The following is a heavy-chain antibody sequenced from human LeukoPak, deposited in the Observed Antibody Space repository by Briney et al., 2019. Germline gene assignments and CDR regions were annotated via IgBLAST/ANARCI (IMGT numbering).Heavy chain of an antibody. J-gene: IGHJ4*02. V-gene: IGHV4-39*01. Sequence: SETLSFTCSVSNGSITTTRYYWAWIRQSPGKRLEWIGSVYYFGNAYYRPSLLSRATISIDTSKKRISLNLTSVTARDTAIYYCATHKEGSCFESWGQGTLVTVSS. CDR2: VYYFGNA. CDR3: ATHKEGSCFES. CDR1: NGSITTTRYY. D-gene: IGHD3-10*01.